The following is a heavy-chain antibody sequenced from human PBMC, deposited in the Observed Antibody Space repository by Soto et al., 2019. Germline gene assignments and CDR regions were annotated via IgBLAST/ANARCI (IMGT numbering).Heavy chain of an antibody. CDR3: ARLRSDTAIQYYFDY. CDR2: IIPIFGTA. D-gene: IGHD5-18*01. V-gene: IGHV1-69*01. Sequence: QVQLVQSGAEVKKPGSSVKVSCKASGGTFSSYAISWVRQAPGQGLEWMGGIIPIFGTANYAQKFKGRVTITADESTSTAYMELSSLRSEDTAVYYCARLRSDTAIQYYFDYWGQGTLVTVSS. J-gene: IGHJ4*02. CDR1: GGTFSSYA.